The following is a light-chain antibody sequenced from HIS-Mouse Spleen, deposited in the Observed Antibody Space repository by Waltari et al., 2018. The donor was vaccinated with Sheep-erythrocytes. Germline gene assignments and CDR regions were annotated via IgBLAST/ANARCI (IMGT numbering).Light chain of an antibody. CDR1: TSDVGGYNY. Sequence: QSALPQPRPVSGSPGQPVTIPCTGTTSDVGGYNYVSWSQQHPAKAPKLMIFDVSKRPSGVPDRFSGSKSGNTASLTISGLQAEDEADYYCCSYAGSYTWVFGGGTKLTVL. CDR3: CSYAGSYTWV. J-gene: IGLJ3*02. CDR2: DVS. V-gene: IGLV2-11*01.